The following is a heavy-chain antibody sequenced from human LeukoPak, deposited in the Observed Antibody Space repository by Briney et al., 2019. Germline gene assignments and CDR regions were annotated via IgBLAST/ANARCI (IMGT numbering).Heavy chain of an antibody. CDR3: ARAKAVAGSSYFDY. V-gene: IGHV4-39*07. J-gene: IGHJ4*02. D-gene: IGHD6-19*01. CDR2: IFNSGST. CDR1: GGSISSSKYY. Sequence: SETLSLTCTVSGGSISSSKYYWGWIRQPPGKGLEWIGTIFNSGSTHYNPSLKSRITISVDTSKNQFSLNLSSVTAADTAVYYCARAKAVAGSSYFDYWGQGTLVTVSS.